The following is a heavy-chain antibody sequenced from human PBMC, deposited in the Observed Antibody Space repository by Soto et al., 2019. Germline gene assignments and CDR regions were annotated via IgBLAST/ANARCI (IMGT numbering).Heavy chain of an antibody. CDR1: GGTFSSYT. V-gene: IGHV1-69*02. CDR2: IIPILGIA. Sequence: GASVKVSCKASGGTFSSYTISWVRQAPGQGLEWMGRIIPILGIANYAQKFQGRVTITADKSTSTAYMELSSLRSEDTAVYYCASLRPIVGAYYGMDVWGQGTTVTVSS. J-gene: IGHJ6*02. CDR3: ASLRPIVGAYYGMDV. D-gene: IGHD1-26*01.